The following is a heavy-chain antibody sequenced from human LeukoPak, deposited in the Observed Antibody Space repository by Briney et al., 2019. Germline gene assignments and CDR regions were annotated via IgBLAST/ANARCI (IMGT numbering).Heavy chain of an antibody. D-gene: IGHD3-16*01. Sequence: GGSLRLSCEASEFSFRDYDMHWVRQAPGKGLEWVAVIIYDGSDEDYAESVKGRFTISRDNSRNTLYLQMKSLRPEDTSVYYCAKGGDYGDPDYSFDYWGQGALVTVSS. CDR1: EFSFRDYD. J-gene: IGHJ4*02. V-gene: IGHV3-30*18. CDR3: AKGGDYGDPDYSFDY. CDR2: IIYDGSDE.